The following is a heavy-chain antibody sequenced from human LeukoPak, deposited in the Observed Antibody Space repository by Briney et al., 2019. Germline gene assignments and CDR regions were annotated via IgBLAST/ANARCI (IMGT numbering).Heavy chain of an antibody. CDR2: ISASGGST. CDR1: GFTFSSYA. Sequence: GGSLRLSCAASGFTFSSYAMSWVRQAPGKGLEWVSAISASGGSTYYADSVKGRFTMSRDNAKNTLYLQMNSLRAEDTAVYYCAKGTQPSDYGAHFDYWGGVFLVTVSS. V-gene: IGHV3-23*01. J-gene: IGHJ4*03. CDR3: AKGTQPSDYGAHFDY. D-gene: IGHD4-17*01.